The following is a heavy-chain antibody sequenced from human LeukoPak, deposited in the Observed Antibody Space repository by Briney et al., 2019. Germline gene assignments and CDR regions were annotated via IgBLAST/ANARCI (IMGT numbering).Heavy chain of an antibody. CDR1: GFTVSSTY. D-gene: IGHD2-21*01. CDR3: AREGGHTYYFDY. V-gene: IGHV3-66*01. Sequence: GGSLRLSCAASGFTVSSTYMSWVRQAPGKGLEWVSVIYSGGNTYYADSVKGRFTISRDNSKGTLYLQMNRLRAEDTAVYYCAREGGHTYYFDYWGQGTLVTVS. J-gene: IGHJ4*02. CDR2: IYSGGNT.